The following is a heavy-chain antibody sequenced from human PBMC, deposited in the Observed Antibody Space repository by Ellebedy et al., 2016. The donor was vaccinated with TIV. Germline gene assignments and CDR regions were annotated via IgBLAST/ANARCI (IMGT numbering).Heavy chain of an antibody. V-gene: IGHV4-34*01. J-gene: IGHJ4*02. CDR3: AREDYGGNSAFDY. CDR1: GGSSGGYY. Sequence: SETLSLXCAVYGGSSGGYYWSWIRQPPGKGLEWIGEVNHSGSTNYNPSLKSRVTISVDTSKNQFSLKLSSVTAAETAVYYCAREDYGGNSAFDYWGQGTLVTVVS. CDR2: VNHSGST. D-gene: IGHD4-23*01.